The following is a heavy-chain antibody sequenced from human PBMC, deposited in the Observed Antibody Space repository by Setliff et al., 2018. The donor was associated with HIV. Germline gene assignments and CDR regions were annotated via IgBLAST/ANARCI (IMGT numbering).Heavy chain of an antibody. D-gene: IGHD6-19*01. CDR2: INHSGST. J-gene: IGHJ4*02. CDR1: GGSFSGYY. CDR3: ASGREAVAGALHFDY. Sequence: SETLSLTCAVYGGSFSGYYWSWIRQPPGKGLEWIGEINHSGSTNYNPSLKSRLTISVDTSKNQFSLKLSSVTAADTAVYYCASGREAVAGALHFDYWGQGTLVTVSS. V-gene: IGHV4-34*01.